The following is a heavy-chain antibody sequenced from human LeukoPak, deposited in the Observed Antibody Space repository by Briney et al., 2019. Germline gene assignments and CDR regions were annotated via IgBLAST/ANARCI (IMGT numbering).Heavy chain of an antibody. J-gene: IGHJ4*02. V-gene: IGHV3-30*04. Sequence: PGGSLRLSCSVSGFTFSSHAMHWVRQAPGKGLEWVAVISYDGSNKYYADSVKGRFTISRDNSKNTLYLQMNSLRAEDTAVYYCAKDALAAAGLPPMFDYWGQGTLVTVSS. D-gene: IGHD6-13*01. CDR1: GFTFSSHA. CDR2: ISYDGSNK. CDR3: AKDALAAAGLPPMFDY.